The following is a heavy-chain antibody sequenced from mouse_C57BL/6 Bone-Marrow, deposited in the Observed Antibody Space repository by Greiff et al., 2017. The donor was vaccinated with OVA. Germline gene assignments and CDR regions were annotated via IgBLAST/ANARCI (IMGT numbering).Heavy chain of an antibody. CDR1: GYTFTSYW. V-gene: IGHV1-64*01. CDR2: IHPNSGST. Sequence: QVQLQQPGAELVKPGASVKLSCKASGYTFTSYWMHWVKQRPGQGLEWIGMIHPNSGSTNYNEKFKSKATLTVDESSSTAYMQLSSLTSEDSAVYYCARGLLRPLYYYAMDYWGQGTSVTVSS. CDR3: ARGLLRPLYYYAMDY. D-gene: IGHD1-2*01. J-gene: IGHJ4*01.